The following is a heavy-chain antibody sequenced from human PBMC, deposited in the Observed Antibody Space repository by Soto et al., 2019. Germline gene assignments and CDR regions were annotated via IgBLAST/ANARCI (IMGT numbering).Heavy chain of an antibody. Sequence: GGSLRLSCAASGFTFSSYAMSWVRQAPGKGLEWVSAISGSGGSTYYADSVKGRSTISRDNSKNTLYLQMNSLRAEDTAVYYCARPLVIMDPYYGMDVWGQGTTVTVSS. CDR2: ISGSGGST. CDR3: ARPLVIMDPYYGMDV. V-gene: IGHV3-23*01. J-gene: IGHJ6*02. CDR1: GFTFSSYA. D-gene: IGHD3-9*01.